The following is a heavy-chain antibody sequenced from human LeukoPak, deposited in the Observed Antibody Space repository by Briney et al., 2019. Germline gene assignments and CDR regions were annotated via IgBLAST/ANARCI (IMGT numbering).Heavy chain of an antibody. D-gene: IGHD3-3*01. J-gene: IGHJ6*03. CDR2: ISSSSSYI. CDR3: ARANFWSGYYRGYYYMDV. CDR1: GFTFSTYT. Sequence: GGSLRLSCAASGFTFSTYTMNWVSQAPGKGLEWVSTISSSSSYIYYGDSVKGRFTISRDNAKNSLYLQMNSLRAEDTAVYYCARANFWSGYYRGYYYMDVWGKGTTVTVSS. V-gene: IGHV3-21*01.